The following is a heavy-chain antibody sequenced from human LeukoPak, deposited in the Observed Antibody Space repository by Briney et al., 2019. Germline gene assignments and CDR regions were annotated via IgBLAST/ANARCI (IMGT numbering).Heavy chain of an antibody. Sequence: TSETLSLTCTDSGGSISSSSYYWGWIRQPPGKGLEWIGSIYYSGSTYYNPSLKSRVTISVDTSKNQFSLKLSSVTAADTAVYYCARLDWSYPYNWFDPWGQGTLVTVSS. D-gene: IGHD1-7*01. V-gene: IGHV4-39*01. J-gene: IGHJ5*02. CDR2: IYYSGST. CDR1: GGSISSSSYY. CDR3: ARLDWSYPYNWFDP.